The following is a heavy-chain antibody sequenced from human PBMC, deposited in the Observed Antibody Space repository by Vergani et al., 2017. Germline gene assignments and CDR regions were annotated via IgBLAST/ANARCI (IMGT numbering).Heavy chain of an antibody. CDR1: GFTFSSYE. J-gene: IGHJ4*02. D-gene: IGHD3-16*02. CDR2: VSGSGGST. Sequence: EVQLVESGGGLVQPGGSLRLSCAASGFTFSSYEMNWVRQAPGKGLEWVSGVSGSGGSTYYADSVKGRFTISRDNSKNTLYLQMNSLRAEDTAVYYCANGAFGGVIVWGQGTLVTVSS. CDR3: ANGAFGGVIV. V-gene: IGHV3-23*04.